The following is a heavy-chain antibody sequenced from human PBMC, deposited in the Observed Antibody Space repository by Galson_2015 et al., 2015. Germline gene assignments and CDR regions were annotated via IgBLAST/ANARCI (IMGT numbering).Heavy chain of an antibody. Sequence: SLRLSCAASGFTFSSYSMNWVRQAPGKGLEWVSSISSSSSYIYYADSVKGRFTISRDNAKNSLYLQMNSLRAEDTAVYYCARDLGGILSFDIGGQGTMVTVSS. CDR2: ISSSSSYI. J-gene: IGHJ3*02. D-gene: IGHD3-16*01. CDR1: GFTFSSYS. V-gene: IGHV3-21*01. CDR3: ARDLGGILSFDI.